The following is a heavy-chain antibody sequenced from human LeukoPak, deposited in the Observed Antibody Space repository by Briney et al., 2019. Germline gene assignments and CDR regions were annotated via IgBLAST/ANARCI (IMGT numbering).Heavy chain of an antibody. J-gene: IGHJ6*02. CDR3: AREAAGHGIQLWLRYYYYYGMDV. Sequence: ASVKVSCKASGGTFSSYAISWVRQAPGQGLEWMGGIIPIFGTANYARKFQGRVTITADESTSTAYMELSSLRSEDTAVYYCAREAAGHGIQLWLRYYYYYGMDVWGQGTTVTVSS. CDR2: IIPIFGTA. CDR1: GGTFSSYA. D-gene: IGHD5-18*01. V-gene: IGHV1-69*13.